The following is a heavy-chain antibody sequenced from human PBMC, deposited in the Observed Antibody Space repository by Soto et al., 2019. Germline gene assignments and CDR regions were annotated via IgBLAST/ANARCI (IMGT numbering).Heavy chain of an antibody. J-gene: IGHJ3*02. Sequence: GGSLRLSCAASGFTVSNAWMSWVRQAPGKGLEWVGRIKSKTDGGTTDYAAPVKGRFTISRDDSKNTLYLQMNSLKAEDTAVYYCTTDPLGFGELFDAFDIWGQGTMVTVSS. CDR3: TTDPLGFGELFDAFDI. D-gene: IGHD3-10*01. CDR2: IKSKTDGGTT. CDR1: GFTVSNAW. V-gene: IGHV3-15*01.